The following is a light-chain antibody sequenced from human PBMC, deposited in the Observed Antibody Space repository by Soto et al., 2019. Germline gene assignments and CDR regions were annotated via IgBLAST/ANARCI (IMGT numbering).Light chain of an antibody. CDR3: QQRSNWLLT. CDR2: DAS. CDR1: QSVISY. J-gene: IGKJ5*01. Sequence: IVLTKSPATRPLSPGEKATLSCRASQSVISYLAWYQQKPGQAPRLLIYDASNRATGIPARFSGSGSGTDFTLTIISLEPEDFAVYYCQQRSNWLLTFGQGTRLEIK. V-gene: IGKV3-11*01.